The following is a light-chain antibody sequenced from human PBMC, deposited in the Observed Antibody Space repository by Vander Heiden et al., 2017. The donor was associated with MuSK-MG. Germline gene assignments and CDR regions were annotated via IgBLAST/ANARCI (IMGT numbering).Light chain of an antibody. Sequence: DIQMTQSPSSLSASLGDRVTISCRASQSISTSLKWYQQKPGKVPKLLIYDASSLQSGVSSRFSGSGSGTDFTLTISSLQPEDFATYYCQQSDNSPRTFGHGTKVEI. CDR3: QQSDNSPRT. J-gene: IGKJ1*01. CDR2: DAS. V-gene: IGKV1-39*01. CDR1: QSISTS.